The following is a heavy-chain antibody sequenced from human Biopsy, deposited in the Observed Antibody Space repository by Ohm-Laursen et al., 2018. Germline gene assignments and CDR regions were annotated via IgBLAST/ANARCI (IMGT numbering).Heavy chain of an antibody. J-gene: IGHJ5*02. Sequence: ASVKGSCQASGYTFTDYYLHWVRQAPGHGLEWMGWIDTINGGARYAQKFQGRVTMTRDTSTSTAYMELSRLTSDDTAVYYCARERDPWGQGTLVTVSS. CDR1: GYTFTDYY. CDR2: IDTINGGA. CDR3: ARERDP. V-gene: IGHV1-2*02.